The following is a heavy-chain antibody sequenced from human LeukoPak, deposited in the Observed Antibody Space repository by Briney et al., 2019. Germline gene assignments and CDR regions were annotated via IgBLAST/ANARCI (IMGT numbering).Heavy chain of an antibody. J-gene: IGHJ4*02. Sequence: ASVKVSCKASGYTFTGYYMHWVRQAPGQGLEWMGWINPNSGGTNYAQKFQGRVTMTRDTSISTAYMELSRLRSDDTAVYYCASLRYYDSSGLGYWGQGTLVTVSS. CDR1: GYTFTGYY. D-gene: IGHD3-22*01. CDR3: ASLRYYDSSGLGY. CDR2: INPNSGGT. V-gene: IGHV1-2*02.